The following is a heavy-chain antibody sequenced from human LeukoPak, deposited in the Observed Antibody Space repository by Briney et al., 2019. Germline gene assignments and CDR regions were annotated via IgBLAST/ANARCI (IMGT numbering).Heavy chain of an antibody. J-gene: IGHJ4*02. CDR1: GFTFSSYS. V-gene: IGHV3-48*04. Sequence: PGGSLRLSCTASGFTFSSYSVNWVRQAPGKGLEWVSYISSSGSTIYYADSVKGRFTISRDNAKNSLYLQMNSLRAEDTAVYYCARDRDYSSSCPDYWGQGTLVTVSS. CDR3: ARDRDYSSSCPDY. CDR2: ISSSGSTI. D-gene: IGHD6-13*01.